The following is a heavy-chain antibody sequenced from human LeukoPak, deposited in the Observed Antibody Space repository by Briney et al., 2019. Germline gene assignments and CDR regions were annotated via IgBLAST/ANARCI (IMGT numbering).Heavy chain of an antibody. CDR2: IYSGGST. CDR1: GFTVSSNY. Sequence: LTGGSLRLSCAASGFTVSSNYMNWVRQAPGKGLEWVSVIYSGGSTYYADSVKGRFTISRDNSKNTMYLQMNSLRAEDTAVYYCASYHDGSGYSPHLDYWGQGILVTVSS. D-gene: IGHD3-22*01. J-gene: IGHJ4*02. V-gene: IGHV3-53*01. CDR3: ASYHDGSGYSPHLDY.